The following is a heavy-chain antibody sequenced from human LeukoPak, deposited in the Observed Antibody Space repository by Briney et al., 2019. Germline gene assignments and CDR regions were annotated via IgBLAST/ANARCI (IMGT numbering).Heavy chain of an antibody. CDR1: GFTFSSNY. D-gene: IGHD6-19*01. CDR3: AREDWPNSSALDY. Sequence: GGSLRLSCAASGFTFSSNYMSWVRQAPGKGLEWVSVIYSGGSTYYADSVKGRFTISRDNSKNTLYLQMNSLRAEDTAVYYCAREDWPNSSALDYWGQGTLVTVSS. J-gene: IGHJ4*02. CDR2: IYSGGST. V-gene: IGHV3-66*01.